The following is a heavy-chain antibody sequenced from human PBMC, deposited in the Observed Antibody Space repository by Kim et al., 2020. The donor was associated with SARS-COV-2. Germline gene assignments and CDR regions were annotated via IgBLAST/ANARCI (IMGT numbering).Heavy chain of an antibody. D-gene: IGHD3-10*01. CDR2: IYYSGST. V-gene: IGHV4-39*06. CDR1: GGSISSSSYY. CDR3: AREVDPYYYGSGSYFSDY. J-gene: IGHJ4*02. Sequence: SETLSLTCTVSGGSISSSSYYWGWIRQPPGKGLEWIGSIYYSGSTYYNPSLKSRVTISVDTSKNQFPLKLSSVTAADTAVYYCAREVDPYYYGSGSYFSDYLGQGTLVTVSS.